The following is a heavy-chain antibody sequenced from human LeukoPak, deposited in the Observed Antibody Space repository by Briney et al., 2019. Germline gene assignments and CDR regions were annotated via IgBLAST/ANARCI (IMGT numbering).Heavy chain of an antibody. D-gene: IGHD3-16*01. CDR2: ISAYNGNK. CDR3: ARGRRGFYAFDI. CDR1: GYTFTSYG. V-gene: IGHV1-18*01. Sequence: ASVKVSCKASGYTFTSYGISWVRQAPGQGLEWMGWISAYNGNKNYAQKLQGRVTMTTDTSTSTAYMELRSLRSDDTDVYYCARGRRGFYAFDIWGQGTMVTVSS. J-gene: IGHJ3*02.